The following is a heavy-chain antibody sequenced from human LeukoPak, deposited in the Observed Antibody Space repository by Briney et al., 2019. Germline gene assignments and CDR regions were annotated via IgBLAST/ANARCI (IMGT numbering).Heavy chain of an antibody. J-gene: IGHJ3*02. CDR3: ARGGGDYSAFDI. V-gene: IGHV3-33*01. CDR2: IWYDGSKK. CDR1: GFTFSGYG. D-gene: IGHD4-17*01. Sequence: GRSLRLSCAASGFTFSGYGMHWVRQAPGKGLEWVAVIWYDGSKKYHADPVKGQFTISRDNSKNTLYLQMNSLRAEDTAVYYRARGGGDYSAFDIWGQGTMVTVSS.